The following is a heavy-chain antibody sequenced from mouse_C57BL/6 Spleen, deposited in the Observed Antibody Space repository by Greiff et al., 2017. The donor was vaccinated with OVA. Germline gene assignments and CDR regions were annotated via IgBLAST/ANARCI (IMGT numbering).Heavy chain of an antibody. CDR3: AMVFSIYYDYLYARDY. V-gene: IGHV1-53*01. CDR2: INPSNGGT. D-gene: IGHD2-4*01. J-gene: IGHJ4*01. Sequence: QVQLKQPGTELVKPGASVKLSCKASGYTFTSYWMHWVKQRPGQGLEWIGNINPSNGGTNYNEKFKSKATLTVDKSSSTAYMQLSSLTSEDSAVYYCAMVFSIYYDYLYARDYWGQGTSVTVSS. CDR1: GYTFTSYW.